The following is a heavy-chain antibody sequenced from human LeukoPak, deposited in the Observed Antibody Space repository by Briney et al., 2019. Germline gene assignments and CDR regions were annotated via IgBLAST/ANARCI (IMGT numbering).Heavy chain of an antibody. CDR2: INPNSGDT. J-gene: IGHJ5*02. D-gene: IGHD3-3*01. CDR1: GYTLTDYY. Sequence: ASVTVSFKASGYTLTDYYMHWVRQAPGQGLEWMGWINPNSGDTKYAQKFQGRVAMPGDTSTNTAYLELNGLKSDDTAVYYCVRDGSDFWRGHALPDNWFDVWGQGTLVTVSS. CDR3: VRDGSDFWRGHALPDNWFDV. V-gene: IGHV1-2*02.